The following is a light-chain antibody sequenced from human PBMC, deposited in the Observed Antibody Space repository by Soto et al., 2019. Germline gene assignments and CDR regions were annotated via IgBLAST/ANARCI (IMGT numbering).Light chain of an antibody. J-gene: IGKJ1*01. CDR1: QSISSW. Sequence: DIQMTQSPSTLSASVGDRVTITCRASQSISSWLAWYQQQPGKAPKLLIYKASSLQSGVPPRFSGSGSGTECTLIISSLQPDDFPTYYCQQYSTYSGTFGQGPKVEIK. CDR2: KAS. CDR3: QQYSTYSGT. V-gene: IGKV1-5*03.